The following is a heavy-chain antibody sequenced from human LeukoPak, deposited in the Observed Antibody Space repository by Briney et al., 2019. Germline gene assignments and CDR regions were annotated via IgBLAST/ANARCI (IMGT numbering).Heavy chain of an antibody. CDR1: GFTFSSHW. J-gene: IGHJ4*02. CDR3: ARASGSYQGFDY. D-gene: IGHD1-26*01. V-gene: IGHV3-74*01. CDR2: ISTDGYIT. Sequence: GGSLRLSCAASGFTFSSHWMHWVRQAPGKGLVWVSRISTDGYITNYADSVKGRFTISRDKAKNTVYLQINSLRAEDTAVYYCARASGSYQGFDYWGQGTLVTVSS.